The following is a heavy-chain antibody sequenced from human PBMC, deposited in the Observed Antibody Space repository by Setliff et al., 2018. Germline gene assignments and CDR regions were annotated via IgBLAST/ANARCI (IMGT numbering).Heavy chain of an antibody. CDR1: GYTFSNFG. D-gene: IGHD2-21*02. CDR2: TIPIFGTT. CDR3: ARESVVVVTTTNSYYYMDV. Sequence: SVKVSCKASGYTFSNFGFSWVRQAPGQGLEWMGGTIPIFGTTDYAQKFQGRVTIITDESTSTAFMQPSSLRSEDTAVDYCARESVVVVTTTNSYYYMDVWGEGTTVTVSS. J-gene: IGHJ6*03. V-gene: IGHV1-69*05.